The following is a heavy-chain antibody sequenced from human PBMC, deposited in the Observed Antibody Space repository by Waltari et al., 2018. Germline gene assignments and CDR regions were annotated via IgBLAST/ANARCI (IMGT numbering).Heavy chain of an antibody. J-gene: IGHJ4*02. D-gene: IGHD4-17*01. CDR1: GYTFTGYY. CDR2: INPNSGGT. V-gene: IGHV1-2*02. Sequence: QVQLVQSGAEVKKPGASVKVSCKASGYTFTGYYMHWVRQAPGQGLEWMGWINPNSGGTNYAQKCQGRVTMTRDTSISTAYMELSRLRSDDTAVYYCARDPWTTVTTGDYYFDYWGQGTLVTVSS. CDR3: ARDPWTTVTTGDYYFDY.